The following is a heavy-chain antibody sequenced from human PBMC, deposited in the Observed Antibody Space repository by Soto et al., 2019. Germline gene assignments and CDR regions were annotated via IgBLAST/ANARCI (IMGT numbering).Heavy chain of an antibody. D-gene: IGHD2-15*01. CDR1: GFTFSSYS. V-gene: IGHV3-21*01. J-gene: IGHJ4*02. CDR3: ARDTSVVVVAATPGFDY. Sequence: EVPLVESGGGLVKPGGSLRLSFAASGFTFSSYSMNWVRQAPGKGLEWVSSISSSSSYIYYADSVKGRFTISRDNAKNSLYLQMNSLRAEDTAVYYCARDTSVVVVAATPGFDYWGQGTLVTVSS. CDR2: ISSSSSYI.